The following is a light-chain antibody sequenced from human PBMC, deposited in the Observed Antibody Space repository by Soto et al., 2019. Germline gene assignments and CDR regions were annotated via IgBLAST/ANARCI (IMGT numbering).Light chain of an antibody. J-gene: IGLJ1*01. V-gene: IGLV1-44*01. CDR1: SSNIGSNT. Sequence: QSVLTHPPSASGTPGQRVTISCSGSSSNIGSNTVNWYQQLPGTSPKLLIYSNNQRPSGVPDRFSGSKSGTSASLAISGLQSEDEADYYCAAWDDSLNGFYVFGTGTKVTV. CDR2: SNN. CDR3: AAWDDSLNGFYV.